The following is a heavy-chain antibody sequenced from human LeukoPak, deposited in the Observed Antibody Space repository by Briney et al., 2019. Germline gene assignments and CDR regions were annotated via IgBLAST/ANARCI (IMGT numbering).Heavy chain of an antibody. J-gene: IGHJ4*02. CDR1: GFTVSSNY. V-gene: IGHV3-53*01. CDR3: ASRSSGWYVRGYYFDY. Sequence: GGSLRLSCAASGFTVSSNYMSWVRQAPGKGLEWVSVIYSGGSTYYADSVKGRFTISRDNSKNTLYLQMNSLRAEDTAVYYCASRSSGWYVRGYYFDYWGQGTLVTVSS. D-gene: IGHD6-19*01. CDR2: IYSGGST.